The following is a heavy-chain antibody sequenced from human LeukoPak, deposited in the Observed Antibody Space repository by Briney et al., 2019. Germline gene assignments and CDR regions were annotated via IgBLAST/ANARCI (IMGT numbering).Heavy chain of an antibody. D-gene: IGHD6-19*01. CDR1: SGFFSGYY. CDR2: INHSGST. CDR3: ARDPSSGWYLKGWFDP. J-gene: IGHJ5*02. V-gene: IGHV4-34*01. Sequence: RPSETLSLTCAVYSGFFSGYYWSWIRQPPGKGLEWIGEINHSGSTNYNPSLKSRVTISVDTSKNQFSLKLSSVTAADTAVYYCARDPSSGWYLKGWFDPWGQGTLVTVSS.